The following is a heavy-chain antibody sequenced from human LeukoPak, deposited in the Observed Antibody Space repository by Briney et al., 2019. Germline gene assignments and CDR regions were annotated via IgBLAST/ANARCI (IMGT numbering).Heavy chain of an antibody. Sequence: SETLSLTCTVSGGSISSQYWSWIRQPPGKGLEWIGYIYYSGRPNYNPSPKSRVTISGDTSKNQFSLKLSSVIAADTAVYYCARAGCTNGVCSQPEPYGWFDPWGQGTLVTVSS. CDR2: IYYSGRP. J-gene: IGHJ5*02. D-gene: IGHD2-8*01. CDR3: ARAGCTNGVCSQPEPYGWFDP. CDR1: GGSISSQY. V-gene: IGHV4-59*11.